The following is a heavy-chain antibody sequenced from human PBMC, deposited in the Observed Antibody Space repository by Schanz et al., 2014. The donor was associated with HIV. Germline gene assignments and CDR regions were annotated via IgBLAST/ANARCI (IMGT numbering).Heavy chain of an antibody. CDR1: GFMFSSYG. D-gene: IGHD6-19*01. CDR3: ARSPDWAGTDAFDI. V-gene: IGHV3-23*01. Sequence: VQLLESGGGLVQPGGSLRVSCAASGFMFSSYGMSWVRQAPGKGLEWVSLIGSGSGRTYYADSVKGRVTISRDNSKNTLFLQMNSLRAEDTAIYYCARSPDWAGTDAFDIWGQGTMVTVSS. J-gene: IGHJ3*02. CDR2: IGSGSGRT.